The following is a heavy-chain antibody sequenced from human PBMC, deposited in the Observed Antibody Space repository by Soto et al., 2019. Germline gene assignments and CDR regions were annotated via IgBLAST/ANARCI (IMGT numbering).Heavy chain of an antibody. CDR2: ITASADTT. Sequence: EEQLLESGGGLVRPGGSLRLSCAASAFTFRSYAMSWVRQAPGKGLEWVSAITASADTTYYADSVKGRFTISRDNSKNTRSLRMNSLRAADTVVYYCAKVRPLRDSTITSCLGAFDIWGQGAMVTVS. CDR1: AFTFRSYA. V-gene: IGHV3-23*01. CDR3: AKVRPLRDSTITSCLGAFDI. J-gene: IGHJ3*02. D-gene: IGHD2-2*01.